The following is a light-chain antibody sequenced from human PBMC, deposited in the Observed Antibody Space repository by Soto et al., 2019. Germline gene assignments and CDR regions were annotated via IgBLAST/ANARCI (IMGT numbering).Light chain of an antibody. Sequence: EXXTLSSSASQSVSRYLAWYQQKPGQAPRLLIYDASNRATGIPARFSGSGSGTDFTLTISSLEPEDFAVYYCQQRSNWPPITFGQGTRLEIK. CDR2: DAS. J-gene: IGKJ5*01. CDR3: QQRSNWPPIT. V-gene: IGKV3-11*01. CDR1: QSVSRY.